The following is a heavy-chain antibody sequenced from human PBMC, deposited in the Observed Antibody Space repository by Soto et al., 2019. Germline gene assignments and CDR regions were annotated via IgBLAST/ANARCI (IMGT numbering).Heavy chain of an antibody. CDR1: GFTFSSYA. CDR2: ISYDGSTK. D-gene: IGHD6-13*01. Sequence: QVPLVESGGGVVQPGRSLRLSCAASGFTFSSYAMHWVRQAPGKGLEWVALISYDGSTKYYADSVKGRFTISRDNSKNTLYLQMNSLRVEDTAIYYCARPGIAAVLGAFDIWGQGTMVTVSS. CDR3: ARPGIAAVLGAFDI. J-gene: IGHJ3*02. V-gene: IGHV3-30-3*01.